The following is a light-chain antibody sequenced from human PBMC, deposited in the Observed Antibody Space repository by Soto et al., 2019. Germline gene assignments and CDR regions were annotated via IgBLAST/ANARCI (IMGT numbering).Light chain of an antibody. Sequence: QSVLTQPPSVSGAPGQRVTISCTGSSSNIGAGYDVHWYQQLPGTAPKLLTYGNSNRPSGVPDRCSGSKSGTSASLAITGLRAGDEAGDYFRSYDSSLSGVVFGGGTKLTVL. CDR2: GNS. J-gene: IGLJ2*01. V-gene: IGLV1-40*01. CDR1: SSNIGAGYD. CDR3: RSYDSSLSGVV.